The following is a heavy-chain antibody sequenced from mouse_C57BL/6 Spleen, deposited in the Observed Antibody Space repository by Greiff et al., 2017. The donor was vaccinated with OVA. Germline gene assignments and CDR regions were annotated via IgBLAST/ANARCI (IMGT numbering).Heavy chain of an antibody. CDR1: GFTFSSYA. D-gene: IGHD2-13*01. V-gene: IGHV5-4*01. CDR3: ARDGDYPYFDY. J-gene: IGHJ2*01. Sequence: EVKVVESGGGLVKPGGSLKLSCAASGFTFSSYAMSWVRQTPEKRLEWVATISDGGSYTYYPDNVKGRFTISRDNAKNNLYMQMSHLKSEDTAVYYSARDGDYPYFDYWGQGTTLTVSS. CDR2: ISDGGSYT.